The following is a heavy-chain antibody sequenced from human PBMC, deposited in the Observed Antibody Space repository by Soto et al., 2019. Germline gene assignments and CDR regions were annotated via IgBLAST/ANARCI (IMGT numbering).Heavy chain of an antibody. J-gene: IGHJ4*02. Sequence: ASVKVSCKASGYRISAYYIHWVRQAPGQGPEWMGWIDPKNGGTAPAQKFQGRLNMTRDTSISTVYMDMSGLTSDDTARYDCVRDDYGSFPYWGQGSLVSLSS. CDR3: VRDDYGSFPY. D-gene: IGHD1-26*01. CDR2: IDPKNGGT. CDR1: GYRISAYY. V-gene: IGHV1-2*02.